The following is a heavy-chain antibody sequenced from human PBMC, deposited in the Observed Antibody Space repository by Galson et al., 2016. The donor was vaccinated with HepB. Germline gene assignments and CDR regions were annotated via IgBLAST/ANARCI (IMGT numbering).Heavy chain of an antibody. CDR3: ARGGWQSLTGFALDY. V-gene: IGHV3-33*01. J-gene: IGHJ4*02. CDR2: IWYDGTRK. Sequence: SLRLSCAASGFTFRNFGMHWVRQAPGKGLEWVAIIWYDGTRKYYKDPVKGRFTISRDNLRNTVYLLMNSLTAEDTAVYFCARGGWQSLTGFALDYWGQGTLVTVSS. D-gene: IGHD3-9*01. CDR1: GFTFRNFG.